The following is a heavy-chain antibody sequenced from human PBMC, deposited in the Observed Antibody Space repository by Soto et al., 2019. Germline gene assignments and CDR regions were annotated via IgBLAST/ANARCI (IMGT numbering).Heavy chain of an antibody. J-gene: IGHJ4*02. CDR2: IYNSGST. Sequence: QVQLQEAGPGLVKPSETLSLTCSVSGASISSYYWSWIRQPPGKGLEWVGYIYNSGSTKYNPSLKSRVTISVDTSNNQSSLKLSSVTAADTAVYYCAGDYGDYVYPGKYWGQGTLVTVSS. D-gene: IGHD4-17*01. CDR3: AGDYGDYVYPGKY. V-gene: IGHV4-4*08. CDR1: GASISSYY.